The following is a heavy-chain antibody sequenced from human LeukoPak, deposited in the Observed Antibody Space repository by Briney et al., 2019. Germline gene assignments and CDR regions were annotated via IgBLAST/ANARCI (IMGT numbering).Heavy chain of an antibody. CDR1: GYTFTSYG. CDR2: ISAYNGNT. J-gene: IGHJ4*02. CDR3: ARGGDGYNLQTYFDY. Sequence: ASVKVSCKASGYTFTSYGISWVRQAPGQGLEWMGWISAYNGNTNYAQKLQGRVTMTTDTSTSTAYMELRSLRSEDTAVYYCARGGDGYNLQTYFDYWGQGTLVTVSS. V-gene: IGHV1-18*01. D-gene: IGHD5-24*01.